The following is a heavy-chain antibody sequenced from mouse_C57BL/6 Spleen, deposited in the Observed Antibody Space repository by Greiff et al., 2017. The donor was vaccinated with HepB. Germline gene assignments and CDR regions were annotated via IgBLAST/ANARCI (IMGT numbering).Heavy chain of an antibody. D-gene: IGHD1-1*01. CDR2: IDPSDSET. CDR1: GYTFTSYW. CDR3: ARYDYGSSPLYCDV. V-gene: IGHV1-52*01. Sequence: VQLQQPGAELVRPGSSVKLSCKASGYTFTSYWMHWVKQRPIQGLEWIGNIDPSDSETHYNQKFKDKATLTVDKSSSTAYMQLSSLTSEDSAVYYCARYDYGSSPLYCDVWGTGTTVTVSS. J-gene: IGHJ1*03.